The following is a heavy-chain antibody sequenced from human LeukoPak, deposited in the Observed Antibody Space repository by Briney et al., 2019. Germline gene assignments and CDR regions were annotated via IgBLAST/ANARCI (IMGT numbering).Heavy chain of an antibody. D-gene: IGHD3-22*01. CDR3: ARGVDYYENSGTIDY. Sequence: GSLRLSCTASGFTFSDYGMHRVRQPPGKGLEWVAIIWYDGSNKTYEDSVKGRFTISRDNSKNTLYLQMNSLRAEDTAVYYCARGVDYYENSGTIDYWGQGTLVTVSS. V-gene: IGHV3-33*01. CDR1: GFTFSDYG. CDR2: IWYDGSNK. J-gene: IGHJ4*02.